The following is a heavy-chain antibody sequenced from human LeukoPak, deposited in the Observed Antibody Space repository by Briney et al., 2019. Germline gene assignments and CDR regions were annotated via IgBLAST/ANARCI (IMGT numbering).Heavy chain of an antibody. CDR3: ARHGYIQFWLY. CDR1: GASISRDTYF. J-gene: IGHJ4*02. V-gene: IGHV4-39*01. Sequence: SETLSLTCTVSGASISRDTYFWGWIRQSPEKGLEWIGSIDSSGTTHYNSSLKSRVIISVDTSKNQVSPNLTSVTSADTAVYYCARHGYIQFWLYWGQGTQVIVSS. D-gene: IGHD5-18*01. CDR2: IDSSGTT.